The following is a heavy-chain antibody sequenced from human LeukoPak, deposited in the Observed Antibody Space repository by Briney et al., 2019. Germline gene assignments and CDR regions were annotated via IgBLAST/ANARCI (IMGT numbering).Heavy chain of an antibody. Sequence: GGSLRLSCAASGFTVSTNYMSWVRQAPGKGLEWVSVIYSGGLTYYADSVKGRFTISRDNYKNTLNLQMNSLRAEDTAVYYCAREGSYYQRGAWFDPWGQGTLVTVSS. J-gene: IGHJ5*02. V-gene: IGHV3-66*01. D-gene: IGHD3-10*01. CDR1: GFTVSTNY. CDR3: AREGSYYQRGAWFDP. CDR2: IYSGGLT.